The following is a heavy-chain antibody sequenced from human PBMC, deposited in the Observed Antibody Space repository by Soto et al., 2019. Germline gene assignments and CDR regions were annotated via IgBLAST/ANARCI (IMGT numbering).Heavy chain of an antibody. CDR2: IWFDGNNK. D-gene: IGHD6-19*01. Sequence: GGSLRLSCAASGFTFSSYGMHWVRQAPGKGLEWVAVIWFDGNNKYYADSVKGRFTISRDNSKNTLYLQVNGLRAEDTAVYYCARDAIAVAGLSYYYYYYYMDVWGKGTTVTVSS. CDR1: GFTFSSYG. CDR3: ARDAIAVAGLSYYYYYYYMDV. V-gene: IGHV3-33*01. J-gene: IGHJ6*03.